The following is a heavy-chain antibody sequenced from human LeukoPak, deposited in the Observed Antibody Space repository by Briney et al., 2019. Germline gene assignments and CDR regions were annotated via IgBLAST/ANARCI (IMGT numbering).Heavy chain of an antibody. CDR3: AKGFSYDYVRGSYRYLRGPDY. CDR2: ISYDGSNK. D-gene: IGHD3-16*02. V-gene: IGHV3-30*18. CDR1: GFTFSSYG. Sequence: GRSLRLSCAASGFTFSSYGMHWVRQAPGKGLEWVAVISYDGSNKYYADSVKGRFTISRDNSKNTLYLQMNSLRAEDTAVYYCAKGFSYDYVRGSYRYLRGPDYWGQGTLVTVSS. J-gene: IGHJ4*02.